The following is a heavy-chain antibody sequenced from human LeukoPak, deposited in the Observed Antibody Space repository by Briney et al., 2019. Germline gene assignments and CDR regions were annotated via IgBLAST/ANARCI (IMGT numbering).Heavy chain of an antibody. J-gene: IGHJ6*03. Sequence: GASVKVSCKASGYSFTTYAMNWVRQATGQGLEWMGYINTITGNPTYAQGFTGRFVFSLDISVTTAFLQINSLKAEDTAFYYCARDANSGSPYMDVWGKGTPVTVSS. V-gene: IGHV7-4-1*02. D-gene: IGHD3-10*01. CDR1: GYSFTTYA. CDR2: INTITGNP. CDR3: ARDANSGSPYMDV.